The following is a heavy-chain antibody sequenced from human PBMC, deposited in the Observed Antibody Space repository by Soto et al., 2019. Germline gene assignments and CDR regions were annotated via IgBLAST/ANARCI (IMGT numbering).Heavy chain of an antibody. CDR1: GGSFSGYY. V-gene: IGHV4-34*01. J-gene: IGHJ6*02. Sequence: TSETLSLTCAVYGGSFSGYYWSWIRQPPGKGLEWIGEINHSGSTNYNPSLKSRVTISVDTSKNQFSLKLSSVTAADTAVYYCASPQRSYYDFWSGYYRYYGMDVWGQGTTVTVSS. CDR2: INHSGST. D-gene: IGHD3-3*01. CDR3: ASPQRSYYDFWSGYYRYYGMDV.